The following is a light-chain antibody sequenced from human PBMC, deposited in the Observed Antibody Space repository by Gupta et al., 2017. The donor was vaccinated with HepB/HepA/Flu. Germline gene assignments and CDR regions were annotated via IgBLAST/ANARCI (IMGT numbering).Light chain of an antibody. CDR3: SSFTSSSTLAV. CDR2: AVT. CDR1: SSDV. J-gene: IGLJ2*01. Sequence: SGSPGQSITISCTGTSSDVSWYQQHPGKAPKLMIYAVTLRPPRVSHRFSGSKSGDTASLTISELQTEDEAYYYCSSFTSSSTLAVFGGGTKVTVL. V-gene: IGLV2-14*03.